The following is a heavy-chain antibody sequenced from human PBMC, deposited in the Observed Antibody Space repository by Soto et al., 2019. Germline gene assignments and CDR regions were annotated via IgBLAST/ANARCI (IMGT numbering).Heavy chain of an antibody. Sequence: GGSLRLSCAASGFTVSSNYMSWVRQAPGKGLEWVSVIYSGGSTYYADSVKGRFTISRDNSKNTLYLQMNSLRAEDTAVYYCARDAWEQGRNFDYWGQGTLVTVSS. V-gene: IGHV3-53*01. CDR3: ARDAWEQGRNFDY. CDR2: IYSGGST. D-gene: IGHD1-26*01. J-gene: IGHJ4*02. CDR1: GFTVSSNY.